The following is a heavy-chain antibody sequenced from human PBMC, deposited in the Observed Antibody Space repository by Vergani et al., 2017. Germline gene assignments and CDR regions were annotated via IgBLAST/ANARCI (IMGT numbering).Heavy chain of an antibody. CDR3: ARDRAGVWYNWNYVLSPDPVHYYYGMDV. CDR2: ISSSSSTI. J-gene: IGHJ6*02. V-gene: IGHV3-48*04. Sequence: EVQLVESGGGLVQPGGSLRLSCAASGFTFSSYSMNWVRQAPGKGLEWVSYISSSSSTIYYADSVKGRFTISRDNAKNSLYLQMNSLRAEDTAVYYCARDRAGVWYNWNYVLSPDPVHYYYGMDVWGQGTTVTVSS. CDR1: GFTFSSYS. D-gene: IGHD1-7*01.